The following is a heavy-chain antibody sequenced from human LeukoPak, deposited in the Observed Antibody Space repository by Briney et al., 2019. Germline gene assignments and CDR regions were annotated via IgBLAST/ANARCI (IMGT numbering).Heavy chain of an antibody. CDR1: GYTFTSYY. V-gene: IGHV1-46*01. CDR3: ARSSSRTAYDY. Sequence: ASVKVSCKASGYTFTSYYIHWVRQAPGQGLEWMGIINPSGGSTSYAQKFQGRVTMTRGTSTSTVYMDLSSLRSEDTAVYYCARSSSRTAYDYWGQGTLVTVSS. D-gene: IGHD5-18*01. CDR2: INPSGGST. J-gene: IGHJ4*02.